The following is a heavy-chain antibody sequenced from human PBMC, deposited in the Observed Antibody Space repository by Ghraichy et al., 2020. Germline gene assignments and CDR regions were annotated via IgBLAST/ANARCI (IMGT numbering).Heavy chain of an antibody. Sequence: GGSLRLSCAASGFTFSSYSMNWVRQAPGKGLEWVSSISSSSSYIYYADSVKGRFTISRDNAKNSLYLQMNSLRAEDTAVYYCAREVHIAARPSELAPIDYWGQGTLVTVSS. V-gene: IGHV3-21*01. D-gene: IGHD6-6*01. J-gene: IGHJ4*02. CDR2: ISSSSSYI. CDR3: AREVHIAARPSELAPIDY. CDR1: GFTFSSYS.